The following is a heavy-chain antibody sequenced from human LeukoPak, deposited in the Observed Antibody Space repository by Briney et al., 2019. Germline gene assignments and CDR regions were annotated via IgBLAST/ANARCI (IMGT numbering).Heavy chain of an antibody. CDR1: GYTFTSYG. CDR3: ARGGPYSGSYPTGSY. J-gene: IGHJ4*02. D-gene: IGHD1-26*01. Sequence: GASVKVSCKASGYTFTSYGISWVRQAPGQGLEWMGWISAYNGNTNYAQKLQGRVTMTTDTSTSTAYMGLRSLRSDDTAVYYCARGGPYSGSYPTGSYWGQGTLVTVSS. V-gene: IGHV1-18*01. CDR2: ISAYNGNT.